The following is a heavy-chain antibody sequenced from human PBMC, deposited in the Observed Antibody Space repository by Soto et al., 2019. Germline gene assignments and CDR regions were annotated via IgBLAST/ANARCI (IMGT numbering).Heavy chain of an antibody. Sequence: QVQLVQSGAEVKKPGASVKVSCKASGYTFTHYYIHCGRQAPGQGLEWMGISNPNGGSTTYAQKFRAGFTMTRDTSTSTVYMELSSLRSEDSAVYYCATSVNSAMAFDYWGQGTLVTVSS. CDR1: GYTFTHYY. V-gene: IGHV1-46*01. J-gene: IGHJ4*02. D-gene: IGHD5-18*01. CDR3: ATSVNSAMAFDY. CDR2: SNPNGGST.